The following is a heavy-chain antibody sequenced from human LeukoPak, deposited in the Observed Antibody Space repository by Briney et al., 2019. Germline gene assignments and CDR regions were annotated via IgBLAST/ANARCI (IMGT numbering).Heavy chain of an antibody. Sequence: SETLSLTCTVSGGSISSSSYYWGWIRQPPGKGLEWIGSIYYSGSTYYNPSLKSRVTISVDTSKNQFSLKLSSVTAADTAVYYCARGPYIVVVPAAISSSWFDPWGQGTLVTVSS. D-gene: IGHD2-2*01. CDR1: GGSISSSSYY. CDR3: ARGPYIVVVPAAISSSWFDP. CDR2: IYYSGST. J-gene: IGHJ5*02. V-gene: IGHV4-39*01.